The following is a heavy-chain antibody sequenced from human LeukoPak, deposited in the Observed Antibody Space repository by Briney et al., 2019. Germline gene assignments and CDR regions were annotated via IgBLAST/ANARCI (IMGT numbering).Heavy chain of an antibody. CDR1: GGSISSYY. D-gene: IGHD1-26*01. J-gene: IGHJ4*02. CDR3: ARRDTVGWDS. CDR2: IYTSGST. V-gene: IGHV4-4*07. Sequence: PSETLSLTCTVSGGSISSYYWSWIRQPAGKGLEWIGRIYTSGSTNYNPSLKSRVTMSVDASKNQFSLRLSSVTAADTALYYCARRDTVGWDSWGQGTLVTVSS.